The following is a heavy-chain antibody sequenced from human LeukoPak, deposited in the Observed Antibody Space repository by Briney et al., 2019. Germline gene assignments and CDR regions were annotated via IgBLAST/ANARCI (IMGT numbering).Heavy chain of an antibody. V-gene: IGHV4-30-4*01. CDR1: GGSISSGDYY. CDR3: ARAPCARYYYGMDV. Sequence: PSETLSLTCTVSGGSISSGDYYWSWIRQPPGKGLEWIGYIYYSGSTYYSPSLKSRVTISVDTSKNQFSLKLSSVTAADTAVYYCARAPCARYYYGMDVWGQGTTVTVSS. CDR2: IYYSGST. J-gene: IGHJ6*02.